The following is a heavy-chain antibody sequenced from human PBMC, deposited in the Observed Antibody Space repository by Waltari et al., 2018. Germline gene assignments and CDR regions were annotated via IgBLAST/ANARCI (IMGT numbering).Heavy chain of an antibody. D-gene: IGHD3-10*01. Sequence: QEQLQESGPGLVKPSETLSLTCTVSGGSISSYYWSWIRQPPGKGLEWIGYIYYSGSTNYNPTLKSRVTISVDTSKNQFSLKLSSVTAVDTSVYYCARALLWFERPPSAFDIWGQGTMVTVSS. CDR3: ARALLWFERPPSAFDI. CDR2: IYYSGST. CDR1: GGSISSYY. V-gene: IGHV4-59*01. J-gene: IGHJ3*02.